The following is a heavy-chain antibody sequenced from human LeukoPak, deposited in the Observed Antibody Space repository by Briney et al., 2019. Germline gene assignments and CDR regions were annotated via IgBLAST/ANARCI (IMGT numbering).Heavy chain of an antibody. D-gene: IGHD6-13*01. CDR3: ARDYSSSWPYYYYYGMDV. CDR2: IYYSGST. Sequence: PSETLSLTCTVSGGSISSSSYYWGWIRQPPGKGLEWIGSIYYSGSTYYNPSLKSRVTISVDTSKNQFSLKLSSVTAADTAVYYCARDYSSSWPYYYYYGMDVWGQGTTVTVSS. V-gene: IGHV4-39*07. J-gene: IGHJ6*02. CDR1: GGSISSSSYY.